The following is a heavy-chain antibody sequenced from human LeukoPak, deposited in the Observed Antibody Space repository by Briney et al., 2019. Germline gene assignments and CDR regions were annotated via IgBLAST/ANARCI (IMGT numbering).Heavy chain of an antibody. CDR3: ARAPLHLAMYHYFDY. V-gene: IGHV3-11*04. CDR2: ISSSGTTI. Sequence: PGGSLRLSCAASGFTFSDYYMSWSRQAAGKGLKWVSYISSSGTTIYYADSVKGRFTISRDNAKKSLFLQMNSLRAEDTAVYYCARAPLHLAMYHYFDYWGQGTLVTVSS. J-gene: IGHJ4*02. D-gene: IGHD2-2*01. CDR1: GFTFSDYY.